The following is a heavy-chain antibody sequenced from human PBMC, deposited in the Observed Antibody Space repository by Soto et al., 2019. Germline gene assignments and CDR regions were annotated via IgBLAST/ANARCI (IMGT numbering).Heavy chain of an antibody. J-gene: IGHJ6*02. CDR3: ARDPNDSSAYYHPYYYGMDV. V-gene: IGHV1-3*01. D-gene: IGHD3-22*01. CDR2: INAGNGNT. CDR1: GYTFTSYG. Sequence: QIQLMQSGAEVKKPGASVKVSCKASGYTFTSYGIHWVRQAPGQRLEWTGWINAGNGNTKYAEKFQGRVTITRDTSARTAYLELSRLRSEDTAVYYCARDPNDSSAYYHPYYYGMDVWGQGTSVTASS.